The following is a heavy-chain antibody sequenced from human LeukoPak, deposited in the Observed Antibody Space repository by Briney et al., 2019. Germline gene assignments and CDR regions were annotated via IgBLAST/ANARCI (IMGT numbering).Heavy chain of an antibody. CDR2: IRYDGSNK. V-gene: IGHV3-30*02. CDR1: GFTFSSYG. Sequence: GGSLRLSCAAPGFTFSSYGMHWVRQAPGKGLEWVAFIRYDGSNKYYADSVKGRFTISRDDSKNTLYLQMNSLRAEDTAVYYCAKPIYCSSTSCYYDAFDIWGQGTMVTVSS. D-gene: IGHD2-2*01. CDR3: AKPIYCSSTSCYYDAFDI. J-gene: IGHJ3*02.